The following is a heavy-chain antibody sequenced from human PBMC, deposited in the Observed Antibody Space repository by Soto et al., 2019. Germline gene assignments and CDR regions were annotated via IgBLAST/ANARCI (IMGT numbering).Heavy chain of an antibody. Sequence: QVQLVQSGSEVKKPGSSVKDSCKASGGTFSSYAISWARQAPGQGLEWMGGIIPIVCTANYAQKVQGRVTITADENTTTADVNLCSLRSADTAVYYCARGYCSDGSCDNWCGPWGQGTLVTVSS. CDR2: IIPIVCTA. CDR3: ARGYCSDGSCDNWCGP. D-gene: IGHD2-15*01. J-gene: IGHJ5*02. CDR1: GGTFSSYA. V-gene: IGHV1-69*01.